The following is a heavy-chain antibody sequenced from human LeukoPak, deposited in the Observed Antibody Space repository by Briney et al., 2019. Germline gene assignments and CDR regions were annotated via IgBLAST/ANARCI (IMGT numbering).Heavy chain of an antibody. CDR2: IWYDGSNK. Sequence: GGSLRLSCAASGFTFSSYGMHWVRQAPGKGLEWVAVIWYDGSNKYYADSVKGRFTISRDNSKNTLYLQMNSLRAEDTAVYYCARADSSGYYPSWFDHWGQGTLVTVSS. D-gene: IGHD3-22*01. CDR1: GFTFSSYG. CDR3: ARADSSGYYPSWFDH. V-gene: IGHV3-33*01. J-gene: IGHJ5*02.